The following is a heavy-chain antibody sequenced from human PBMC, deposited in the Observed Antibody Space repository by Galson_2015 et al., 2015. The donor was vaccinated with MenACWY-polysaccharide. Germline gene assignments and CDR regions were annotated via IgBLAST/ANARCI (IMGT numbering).Heavy chain of an antibody. CDR1: GYTFTGHQ. J-gene: IGHJ4*02. Sequence: SVKVSCKASGYTFTGHQIHWVRQAPGQGPEWVGWINPKIGVTHYAQKFQGRVTMTGDTSISTAYMELRRLRFDDTAMYYCARLQGAQMCYDNTGYLDYWGQGTLVTVSS. V-gene: IGHV1-2*02. CDR2: INPKIGVT. CDR3: ARLQGAQMCYDNTGYLDY. D-gene: IGHD3-22*01.